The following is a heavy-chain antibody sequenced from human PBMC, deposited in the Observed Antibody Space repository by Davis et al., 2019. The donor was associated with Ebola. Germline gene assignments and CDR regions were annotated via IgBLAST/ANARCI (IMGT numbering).Heavy chain of an antibody. Sequence: KVSCKGYGYSLSRSWIGWVRQMPGKGLEWMGIIYLGDSTTRYSPSFQGQVTISADKSISTAYLQWSSLKASDTAMYYCARQVGGNTAMVTGNFDYWGQGTLVTVSS. V-gene: IGHV5-51*01. J-gene: IGHJ4*02. CDR2: IYLGDSTT. D-gene: IGHD5-18*01. CDR1: GYSLSRSW. CDR3: ARQVGGNTAMVTGNFDY.